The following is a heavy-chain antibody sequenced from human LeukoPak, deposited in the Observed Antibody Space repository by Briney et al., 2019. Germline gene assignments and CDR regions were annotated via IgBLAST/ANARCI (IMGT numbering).Heavy chain of an antibody. CDR1: GFTFSSYG. D-gene: IGHD6-19*01. Sequence: QPGRSLRLSCAASGFTFSSYGMHWVRQAPGKGLEWVAVISYDGSNKYYADSVKGRFTISRDNSKNTLYLQMNSLRAEDTAVYYCAKIAVAGSYGMDVWGQGTTVIVSS. J-gene: IGHJ6*02. V-gene: IGHV3-30*18. CDR3: AKIAVAGSYGMDV. CDR2: ISYDGSNK.